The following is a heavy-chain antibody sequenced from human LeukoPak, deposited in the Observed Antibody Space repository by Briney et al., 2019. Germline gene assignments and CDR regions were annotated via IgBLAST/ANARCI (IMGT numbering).Heavy chain of an antibody. J-gene: IGHJ4*02. D-gene: IGHD4-17*01. CDR2: ISYDGSNK. V-gene: IGHV3-30-3*01. Sequence: PGGSLRLSCAASGFTFSSYAMHWVRQAPGKGLEWVAVISYDGSNKYYADSVKGRFTISRDNSKNTLYLQMNSLRAEDTAVYYCARDRDYGGNSAFNYWGQGTLVTVSS. CDR3: ARDRDYGGNSAFNY. CDR1: GFTFSSYA.